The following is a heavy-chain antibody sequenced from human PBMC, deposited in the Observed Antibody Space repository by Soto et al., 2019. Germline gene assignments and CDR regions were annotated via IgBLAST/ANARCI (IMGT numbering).Heavy chain of an antibody. CDR2: INPNSGGT. CDR1: GYTFTGYY. V-gene: IGHV1-2*04. Sequence: PSVKVSCKASGYTFTGYYMHWVRQAPGQGLEWMGWINPNSGGTNYAQKFQGWVTMTRDTSISTAYMELSRLRSDDTAVYYCARGGVIIHYYGMDVWGQGTTVTVSS. J-gene: IGHJ6*02. D-gene: IGHD3-3*01. CDR3: ARGGVIIHYYGMDV.